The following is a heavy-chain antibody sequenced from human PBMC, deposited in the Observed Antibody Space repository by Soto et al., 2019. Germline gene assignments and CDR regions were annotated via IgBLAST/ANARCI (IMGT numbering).Heavy chain of an antibody. D-gene: IGHD6-13*01. V-gene: IGHV1-69*13. CDR1: GGTFSSYA. Sequence: SVKVSCKASGGTFSSYAISWVRQAPGQGLEWMGGIIPIFGTANYAQKFQGRVTITADESTSTAYMELSSLRSEDTAVYYCVIAAAGTYYYYYGMDVWGQGTTVTVSS. CDR2: IIPIFGTA. CDR3: VIAAAGTYYYYYGMDV. J-gene: IGHJ6*02.